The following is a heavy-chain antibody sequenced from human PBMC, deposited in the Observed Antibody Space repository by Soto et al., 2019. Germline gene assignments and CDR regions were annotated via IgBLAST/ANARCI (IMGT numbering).Heavy chain of an antibody. CDR1: GGSFSGYY. V-gene: IGHV4-34*01. CDR2: INHSGST. J-gene: IGHJ5*02. D-gene: IGHD6-13*01. Sequence: SETLSLTCAVYGGSFSGYYWSWIRQPPWKGLEWIGEINHSGSTNYNPSLKSRVTISVDKSKNQFSLKLSSVTAADTSVYYSARVREQLGWFDPWGQGTLVTVSS. CDR3: ARVREQLGWFDP.